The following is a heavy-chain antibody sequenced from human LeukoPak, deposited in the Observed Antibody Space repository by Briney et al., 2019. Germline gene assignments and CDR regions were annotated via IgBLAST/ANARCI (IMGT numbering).Heavy chain of an antibody. CDR1: GGTFSSYA. Sequence: GSSVKVSCKASGGTFSSYAISWVRQAPGQGLEWMGGIIPIFGTANYAQKFQGRVTITADESTSTAYMELSSLRSEDTAVYYCARDPGVSGGPYYFDYWGQGTLVTVSS. V-gene: IGHV1-69*01. CDR2: IIPIFGTA. J-gene: IGHJ4*02. CDR3: ARDPGVSGGPYYFDY. D-gene: IGHD4-23*01.